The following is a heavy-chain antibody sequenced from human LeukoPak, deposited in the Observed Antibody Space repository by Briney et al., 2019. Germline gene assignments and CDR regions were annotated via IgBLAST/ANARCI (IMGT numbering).Heavy chain of an antibody. CDR1: GSTVSSNY. CDR3: ARDRNSDHTYYGMDV. Sequence: GGSLRLSCAVSGSTVSSNYMSWVRQAPGKGLEWVSVIYSGGSTYYADSVKGRFTISRDNSKNTLYLQMNSLRAEDTAVYYCARDRNSDHTYYGMDVWGQGTTVTVSS. CDR2: IYSGGST. V-gene: IGHV3-53*01. J-gene: IGHJ6*02. D-gene: IGHD3-10*01.